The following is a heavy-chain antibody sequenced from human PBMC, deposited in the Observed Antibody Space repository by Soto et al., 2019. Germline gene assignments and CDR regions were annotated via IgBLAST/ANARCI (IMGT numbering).Heavy chain of an antibody. CDR1: GGSLSGYY. D-gene: IGHD6-19*01. J-gene: IGHJ6*02. V-gene: IGHV4-34*01. CDR2: INHSGST. Sequence: ETLSLTCSVYGGSLSGYYWSWIRQPPGKGLEWIGEINHSGSTNYNPSLKSRVTIPVDTSKNQFSLKLSSVTAADTAVYYCARRGGRIAVAGYYYGMDVWGQGTTVTVSS. CDR3: ARRGGRIAVAGYYYGMDV.